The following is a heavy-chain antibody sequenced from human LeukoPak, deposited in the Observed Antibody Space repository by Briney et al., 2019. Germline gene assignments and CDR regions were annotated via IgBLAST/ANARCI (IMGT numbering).Heavy chain of an antibody. CDR1: GGSISSYY. Sequence: SETLSLTCTVSGGSISSYYWSWIRQPPGKGLEWIGYINYSGSTNYNPSLKSRVTISVDTSKNQFSLKLSSVTAADTAVYYCARDRGYRYGYDAFETWGQGTMVTVSS. CDR2: INYSGST. D-gene: IGHD5-18*01. V-gene: IGHV4-59*01. CDR3: ARDRGYRYGYDAFET. J-gene: IGHJ3*02.